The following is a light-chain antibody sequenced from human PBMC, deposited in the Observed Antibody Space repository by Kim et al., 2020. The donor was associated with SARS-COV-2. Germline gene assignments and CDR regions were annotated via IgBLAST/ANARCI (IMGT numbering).Light chain of an antibody. CDR1: ISNSGQNY. J-gene: IGLJ2*01. CDR2: DNN. Sequence: GQEVTISSPGSISNSGQNYVSWYQQFPGTAPKLLIYDNNTRHSGIPDRFSGSKSGTSATLGITGLQTGDEADYYCGTWDSSLNGLVFGGGTQLTVL. V-gene: IGLV1-51*01. CDR3: GTWDSSLNGLV.